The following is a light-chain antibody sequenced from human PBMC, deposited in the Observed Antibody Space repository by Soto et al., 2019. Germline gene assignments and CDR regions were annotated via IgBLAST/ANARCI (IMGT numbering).Light chain of an antibody. CDR1: QTISVS. V-gene: IGKV1-5*01. J-gene: IGKJ1*01. CDR2: DAS. CDR3: QQYDKYST. Sequence: IQMTQSPSTLSASVGDTVTITCRASQTISVSLAWYRQKPGKAPNLLIYDASTLQEGVPSRFSGSGSGTECTLTVTRLQPDDFATYFCQQYDKYSTFGHGTKVDVK.